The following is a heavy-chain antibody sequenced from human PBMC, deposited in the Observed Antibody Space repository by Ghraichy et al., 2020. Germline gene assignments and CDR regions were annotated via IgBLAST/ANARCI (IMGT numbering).Heavy chain of an antibody. CDR3: ARDSTPYGDYLDAFDI. Sequence: LSLTCAASGFTFSSYSMNWVRQAPGKGLGWVSYISGSSSTIYYVDSVKGRFTISRDNAKNSLYLQMNSLRDEDTAVYYCARDSTPYGDYLDAFDIWGQGTMVTVSS. V-gene: IGHV3-48*02. CDR1: GFTFSSYS. D-gene: IGHD4-17*01. J-gene: IGHJ3*02. CDR2: ISGSSSTI.